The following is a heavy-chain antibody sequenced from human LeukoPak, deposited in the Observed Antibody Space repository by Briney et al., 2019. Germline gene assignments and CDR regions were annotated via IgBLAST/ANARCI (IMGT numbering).Heavy chain of an antibody. CDR3: RLYYYYMDV. V-gene: IGHV1-69*06. J-gene: IGHJ6*03. CDR2: IIPIFGTA. CDR1: GYTFTGYY. Sequence: SVKVSCKASGYTFTGYYMHWVRQAPGQGLEWMGGIIPIFGTANYAQKFQGRVTITADKSTSTAYMELSSLRSEDTAVYYCRLYYYYMDVWGKGTTVTVSS.